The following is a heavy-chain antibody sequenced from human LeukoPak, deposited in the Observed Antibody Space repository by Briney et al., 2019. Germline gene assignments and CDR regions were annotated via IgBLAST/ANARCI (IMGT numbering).Heavy chain of an antibody. Sequence: PGGSLRLSCAASGSTFSSYGMHWVRQAPGKGLEWVAVISYDGSNKYYADSVKGRFTISRDNSKNTLYLQMNSLRAEDTAVYYCAKDSSGVPWFDPWGQGTLVTVSS. D-gene: IGHD6-19*01. CDR3: AKDSSGVPWFDP. CDR1: GSTFSSYG. V-gene: IGHV3-30*18. CDR2: ISYDGSNK. J-gene: IGHJ5*02.